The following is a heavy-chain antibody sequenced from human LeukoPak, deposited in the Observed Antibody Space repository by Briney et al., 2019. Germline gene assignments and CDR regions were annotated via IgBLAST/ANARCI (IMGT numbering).Heavy chain of an antibody. D-gene: IGHD6-13*01. V-gene: IGHV4-59*01. CDR1: GGSISSYY. J-gene: IGHJ4*02. CDR2: IYYSGAT. Sequence: SETLSLTCTVSGGSISSYYWSWIRQPPGKGLEWIGYIYYSGATNYNPSLKSRVTISVDTSKNQFSLKLSSVTAADTAVYYCARGVYIAAAQYGYWGRGTLVSVSS. CDR3: ARGVYIAAAQYGY.